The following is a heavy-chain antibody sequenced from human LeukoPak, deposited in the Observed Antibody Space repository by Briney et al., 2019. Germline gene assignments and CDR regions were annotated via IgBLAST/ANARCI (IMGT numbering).Heavy chain of an antibody. V-gene: IGHV4-4*07. CDR1: GGSISSYY. J-gene: IGHJ4*02. Sequence: PSETLSLTCTVSGGSISSYYWSWIRQPAGKGLEWIGRIYTSGSTNYNPSLKSRVTISVDKSKNQFSLKLSSVTAADTAVYYCARDTGYCSSTSCSYGVYFDYWGQGTLVTVSS. D-gene: IGHD2-2*03. CDR3: ARDTGYCSSTSCSYGVYFDY. CDR2: IYTSGST.